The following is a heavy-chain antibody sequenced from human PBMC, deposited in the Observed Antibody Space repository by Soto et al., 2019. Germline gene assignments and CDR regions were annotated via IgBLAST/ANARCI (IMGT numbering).Heavy chain of an antibody. J-gene: IGHJ4*02. V-gene: IGHV3-23*01. D-gene: IGHD3-10*01. CDR3: AKGAYYHGSGSYFPFDY. Sequence: EVKMLESGGGLVQPGGSLRLSCAASGFTLSSYGMSWVRQAPGKGLEWVSAICGSGGSTYYADSVKGRFTISRDNSKNTLYLQMNSLRAEDTAVYYCAKGAYYHGSGSYFPFDYWGQGTLVTVSS. CDR2: ICGSGGST. CDR1: GFTLSSYG.